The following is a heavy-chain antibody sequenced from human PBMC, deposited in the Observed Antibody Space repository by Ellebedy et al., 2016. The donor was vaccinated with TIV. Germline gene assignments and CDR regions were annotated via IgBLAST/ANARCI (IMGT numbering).Heavy chain of an antibody. V-gene: IGHV3-33*03. CDR2: ISYDESTK. D-gene: IGHD5-18*01. J-gene: IGHJ4*02. CDR3: AKDRTPGDGYWVFDF. Sequence: PGGSLRLSCAASGFTFSSYGMHWVRQAPGKGLEWVAVISYDESTKYYVDSVKGRFTISRDNSKSTLDLQMSSLRAEDTAVYYCAKDRTPGDGYWVFDFWGQGTLVTVST. CDR1: GFTFSSYG.